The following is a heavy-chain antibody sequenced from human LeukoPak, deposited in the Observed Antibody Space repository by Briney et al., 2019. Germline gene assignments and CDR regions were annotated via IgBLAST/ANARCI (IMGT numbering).Heavy chain of an antibody. CDR1: GFIFGDYA. CDR3: TRGVYQLLYFDY. CDR2: IRSTAYGATT. V-gene: IGHV3-49*04. D-gene: IGHD6-13*01. J-gene: IGHJ4*02. Sequence: GGSLRLSCSASGFIFGDYAMSWVRQAPEKGLEWVAFIRSTAYGATTEYAASVKDRFTISRDDSKRIAYLQMNSLKTDDTAVYYCTRGVYQLLYFDYWGQGALVTVSS.